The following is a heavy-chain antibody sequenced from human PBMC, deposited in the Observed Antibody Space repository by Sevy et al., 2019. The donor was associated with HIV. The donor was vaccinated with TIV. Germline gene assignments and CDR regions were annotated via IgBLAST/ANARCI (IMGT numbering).Heavy chain of an antibody. CDR3: ATGYCRPICLIDY. V-gene: IGHV3-30*03. J-gene: IGHJ4*02. Sequence: GGCLRLSCVASGFTFRNYGMHWVRQAPGKGLEWVAVISPDGTNKYYGDSMRGRFTISIDNSKNTLYLQMDTVTVEDTAVYYCATGYCRPICLIDYWGQGTLVTVSS. CDR2: ISPDGTNK. D-gene: IGHD2-2*03. CDR1: GFTFRNYG.